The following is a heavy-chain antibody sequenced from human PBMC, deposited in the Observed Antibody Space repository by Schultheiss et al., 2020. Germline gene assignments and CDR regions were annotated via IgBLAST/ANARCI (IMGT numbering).Heavy chain of an antibody. CDR3: ARGPLRGTHSDDFDY. D-gene: IGHD1-7*01. J-gene: IGHJ4*02. V-gene: IGHV4-34*01. CDR2: INHSGST. CDR1: GGSFSGYY. Sequence: SETLSLTCAVYGGSFSGYYWSWIRQPPGKGLEWIGEINHSGSTNYNPSLKSRVTISVDTSKNQFSLKLSSVTAADTAVYYCARGPLRGTHSDDFDYWGQGTLVTVSS.